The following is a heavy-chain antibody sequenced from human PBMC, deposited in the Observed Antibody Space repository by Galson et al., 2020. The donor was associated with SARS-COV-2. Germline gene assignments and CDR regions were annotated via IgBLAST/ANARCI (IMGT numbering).Heavy chain of an antibody. J-gene: IGHJ3*02. CDR1: GGSISSGGYY. Sequence: SETLSLTCTVSGGSISSGGYYWSWIRQHPGKGLEWIGYIYYSGSTYYNPSLKSLVTISVDTSKNQFSLKLSSVTAADTAVYYCARGIAAAGDAFDIWGQGTMVTVSS. CDR2: IYYSGST. CDR3: ARGIAAAGDAFDI. D-gene: IGHD6-13*01. V-gene: IGHV4-31*01.